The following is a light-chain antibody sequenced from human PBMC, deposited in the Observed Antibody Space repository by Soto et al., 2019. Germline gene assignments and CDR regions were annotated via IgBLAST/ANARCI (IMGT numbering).Light chain of an antibody. CDR3: QQYGSSPRT. CDR1: QSVSSSY. CDR2: GAS. J-gene: IGKJ1*01. Sequence: ELVFTHSPGTLSLSPGEKTTLSCRASQSVSSSYLAWYQQKPGQAPRLLIYGASNRATGIPDRFSGSGSGTDFTLTISRLEPEDFAVYYCQQYGSSPRTFGQGTKVDI. V-gene: IGKV3-20*01.